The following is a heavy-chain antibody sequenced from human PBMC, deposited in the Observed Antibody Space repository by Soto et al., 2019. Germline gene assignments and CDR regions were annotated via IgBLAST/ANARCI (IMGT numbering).Heavy chain of an antibody. J-gene: IGHJ4*02. CDR3: ASRYCPSSSCYTFPFSF. V-gene: IGHV4-38-2*01. CDR1: GYSISSGYY. Sequence: SETLSLTCAVSGYSISSGYYWGWIRQPPGKGLEWLGSIYHSGSTYYNPSLKSRVTISVDTSKNQFSLKLSSVAAADTAVYYCASRYCPSSSCYTFPFSFWGQGTLVTVS. CDR2: IYHSGST. D-gene: IGHD2-2*02.